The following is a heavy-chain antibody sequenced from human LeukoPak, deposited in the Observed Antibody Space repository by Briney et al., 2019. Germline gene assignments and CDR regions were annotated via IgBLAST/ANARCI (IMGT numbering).Heavy chain of an antibody. CDR1: GYTFTGYY. CDR3: GAYYYDSSGHGDY. Sequence: ASVKVSCKASGYTFTGYYMHWVRQAPGQGLEWMGRINPNSGGTNYAQKFQGRVTMTRDTSISTAYTELSRLRSDDTAVYYCGAYYYDSSGHGDYWGQGTLVTVSS. D-gene: IGHD3-22*01. J-gene: IGHJ4*02. V-gene: IGHV1-2*06. CDR2: INPNSGGT.